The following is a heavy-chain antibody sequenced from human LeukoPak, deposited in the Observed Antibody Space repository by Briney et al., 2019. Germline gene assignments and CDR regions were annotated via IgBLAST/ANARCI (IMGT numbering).Heavy chain of an antibody. V-gene: IGHV3-11*04. CDR2: ISSSGSTI. CDR3: ARVSVSGYFPYYYYYMDV. Sequence: GGSLRLSCAASGFTFSDYYMSWIRQAPGKGLEWVSYISSSGSTIYYADSVKGRFTISRDNAKNSLYLQMNSLRAEDTAVYYCARVSVSGYFPYYYYYMDVWGKGTTVTVSS. CDR1: GFTFSDYY. D-gene: IGHD3-3*01. J-gene: IGHJ6*03.